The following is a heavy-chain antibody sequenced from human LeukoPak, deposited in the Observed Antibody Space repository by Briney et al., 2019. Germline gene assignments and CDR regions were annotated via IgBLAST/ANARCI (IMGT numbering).Heavy chain of an antibody. V-gene: IGHV4-39*02. CDR2: VYYGRSP. D-gene: IGHD6-25*01. Sequence: SETLSLTCTVSGVSISRSTYYWAWIRQPPGKGLEWIGSVYYGRSPYFNPSLESRATISVDTSKNHFSLKMSSVTAADTAVYYCARSSGTGTFSYWGQGTLVTVSS. J-gene: IGHJ4*02. CDR1: GVSISRSTYY. CDR3: ARSSGTGTFSY.